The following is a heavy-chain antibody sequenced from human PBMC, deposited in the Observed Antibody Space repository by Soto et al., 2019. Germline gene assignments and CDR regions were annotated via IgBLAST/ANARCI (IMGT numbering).Heavy chain of an antibody. CDR2: IVPVFGRP. Sequence: GASVKVSCKASGGSFSNFGISWVRQAPGQGLEWMGGIVPVFGRPNYAQRFRGRLTITADESTSTGYMELISLSSDDTDVYYCAREGSGYNFWGQGTQVTVSS. J-gene: IGHJ4*02. CDR1: GGSFSNFG. V-gene: IGHV1-69*13. CDR3: AREGSGYNF. D-gene: IGHD5-12*01.